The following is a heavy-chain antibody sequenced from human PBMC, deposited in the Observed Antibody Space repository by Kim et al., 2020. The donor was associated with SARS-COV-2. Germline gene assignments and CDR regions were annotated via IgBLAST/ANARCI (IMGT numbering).Heavy chain of an antibody. CDR1: GFSLGDYW. V-gene: IGHV3-7*01. J-gene: IGHJ4*02. D-gene: IGHD2-2*01. CDR3: ARWTSTSYY. Sequence: GGSLRLSCAASGFSLGDYWMNWVRQAPGKGLEWVANIKQDGTDKHYVDSAKGRFTISRDNAKNSLYLQMNSLRAEDTAVYYCARWTSTSYYWGQGTLVTVSS. CDR2: IKQDGTDK.